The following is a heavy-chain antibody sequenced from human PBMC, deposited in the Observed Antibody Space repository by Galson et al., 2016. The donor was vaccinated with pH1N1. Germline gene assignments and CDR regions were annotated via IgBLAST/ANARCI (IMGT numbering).Heavy chain of an antibody. D-gene: IGHD5-18*01. CDR3: ARRGYTYGEDAFDL. V-gene: IGHV4-38-2*02. CDR2: IYFTGST. CDR1: GYSISVGHY. Sequence: SETLSLTCTVSGYSISVGHYWAWIRQSPGKGREWIGSIYFTGSTYYHPSLNNRVTMSVDTSKHQFSLKLTSVTAADTAVYYCARRGYTYGEDAFDLWGQGTMVTVS. J-gene: IGHJ3*01.